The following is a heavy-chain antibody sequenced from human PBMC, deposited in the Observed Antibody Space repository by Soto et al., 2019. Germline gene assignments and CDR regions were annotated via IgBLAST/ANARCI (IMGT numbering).Heavy chain of an antibody. CDR2: ISHSGGST. V-gene: IGHV3-23*01. CDR1: GFTLSNYV. J-gene: IGHJ4*02. CDR3: AKGLDSGSYTDCDY. Sequence: EVQLLESGGDLVQPGGSVRLSCAASGFTLSNYVMTWVRQAPGKGREWVSSISHSGGSTYYADSVKARFTISRDIAKNTLYLQMNGLRADDTAVYFCAKGLDSGSYTDCDYWGQGTLVTVSS. D-gene: IGHD1-26*01.